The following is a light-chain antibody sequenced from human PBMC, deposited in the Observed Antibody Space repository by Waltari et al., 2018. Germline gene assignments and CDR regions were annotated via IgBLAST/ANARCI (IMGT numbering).Light chain of an antibody. J-gene: IGLJ2*01. Sequence: QSALTQPPSASGSPGQSVTISCTGPRSDVGGYNYVSWYQQHPGKAPKLLIYEVNKRPSGVPDRLSGSKSGSTASLTVSGLQAEDEAHYYCSSYAGSNIVVFGGGTKLTVL. CDR3: SSYAGSNIVV. V-gene: IGLV2-8*01. CDR1: RSDVGGYNY. CDR2: EVN.